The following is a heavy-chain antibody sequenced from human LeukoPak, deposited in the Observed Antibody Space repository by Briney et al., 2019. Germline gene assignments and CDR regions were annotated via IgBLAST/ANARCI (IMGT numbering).Heavy chain of an antibody. CDR3: ARDSQYQLLGYFEY. V-gene: IGHV4-4*07. Sequence: SETLSLTCTVSGGSISSYYWSWIRQPAGKGLEWIGRIYTSGSTNYNPSLKSRVTMSVDTSTNQFSLKLSSVTAADTGVYYCARDSQYQLLGYFEYWGQGALVTVSS. J-gene: IGHJ4*02. D-gene: IGHD2-2*01. CDR1: GGSISSYY. CDR2: IYTSGST.